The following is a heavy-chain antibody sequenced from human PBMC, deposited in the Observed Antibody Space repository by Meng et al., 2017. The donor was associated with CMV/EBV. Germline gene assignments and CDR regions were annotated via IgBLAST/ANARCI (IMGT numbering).Heavy chain of an antibody. D-gene: IGHD1-14*01. CDR1: SGSIRSGDYY. Sequence: VQLEESGPGLVKPSQTLSLTCTVSSGSIRSGDYYWSWIRQPPGKGLEWIGYIYYSGSTYYNPSLKSRVTISVDTSKNQFSLKLSSVTAADTAVYYCARVMGPNRTPYYFDYWGQGTLVTVSS. V-gene: IGHV4-30-4*08. J-gene: IGHJ4*02. CDR2: IYYSGST. CDR3: ARVMGPNRTPYYFDY.